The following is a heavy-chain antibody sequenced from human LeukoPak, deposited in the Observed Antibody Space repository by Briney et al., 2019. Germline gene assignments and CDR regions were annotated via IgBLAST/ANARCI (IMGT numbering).Heavy chain of an antibody. D-gene: IGHD6-13*01. CDR3: AKDRPPYSSSWFDY. V-gene: IGHV3-30*02. CDR2: IRYDGSNK. Sequence: GGSLRLSCAASGFTFSSYSMNWVRQAPGKGLEWVAFIRYDGSNKYYADSVKGRFTISRDNSKNTLYLQMNSLRAEDTAVYYCAKDRPPYSSSWFDYWGQGTLVTVSS. CDR1: GFTFSSYS. J-gene: IGHJ4*02.